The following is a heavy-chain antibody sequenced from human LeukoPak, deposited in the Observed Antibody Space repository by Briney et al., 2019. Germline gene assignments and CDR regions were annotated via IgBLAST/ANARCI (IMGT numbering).Heavy chain of an antibody. D-gene: IGHD3-10*01. CDR2: IHHDGSEK. CDR3: ARDPPRVGAGRDY. J-gene: IGHJ4*02. Sequence: PGGSLRLSCAASGFTFSNYWMSWVRQTPEKGLEWVANIHHDGSEKYYVDSVKGRFTISRDNAKNSLYLQMNSLRAEDTAVYYCARDPPRVGAGRDYWGQGTLVTVSS. V-gene: IGHV3-7*01. CDR1: GFTFSNYW.